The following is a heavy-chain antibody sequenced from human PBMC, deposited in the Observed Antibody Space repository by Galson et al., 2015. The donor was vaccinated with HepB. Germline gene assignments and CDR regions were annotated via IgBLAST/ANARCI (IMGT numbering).Heavy chain of an antibody. CDR3: ARDQWRIFDY. D-gene: IGHD2-8*01. V-gene: IGHV3-7*03. CDR1: GFNFSNYW. CDR2: IQEDGSEK. Sequence: SLRLSCAASGFNFSNYWMGWVRQAPGKGLEWVANIQEDGSEKYYVDYVRGRFTISRDNAKNSLYLQINSLRAEDTAVYYCARDQWRIFDYWGQGTLVTVSS. J-gene: IGHJ4*02.